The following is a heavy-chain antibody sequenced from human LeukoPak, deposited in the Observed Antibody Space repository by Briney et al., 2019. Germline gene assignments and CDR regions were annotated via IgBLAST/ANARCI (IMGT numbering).Heavy chain of an antibody. V-gene: IGHV3-23*01. CDR3: AKEPTYSSTWYGIDY. Sequence: GGSLRLSCAASGFSVSDYWMTWVRQAPGKGLEWVSAISGSGDSTFYADSVKGRFTISRDISKNTLYLQMNSLRAEDTAVYYCAKEPTYSSTWYGIDYWGQGTLVTVSS. CDR1: GFSVSDYW. CDR2: ISGSGDST. D-gene: IGHD6-13*01. J-gene: IGHJ4*02.